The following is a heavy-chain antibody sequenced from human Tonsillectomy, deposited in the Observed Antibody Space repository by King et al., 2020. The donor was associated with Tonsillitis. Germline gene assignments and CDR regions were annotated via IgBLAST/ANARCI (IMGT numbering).Heavy chain of an antibody. CDR3: ASHLSHDAFDI. J-gene: IGHJ3*02. Sequence: VQLVESGGGLVKPGGSLRLSCAASGFTFSSYSMNWVRQAPGRGLEWVSSISSSSSYIYYADSVKGRFTISRDNAKNSLYLQMNRLRAEDTAVYYCASHLSHDAFDIWGQGTMVTVSS. CDR2: ISSSSSYI. V-gene: IGHV3-21*01. CDR1: GFTFSSYS.